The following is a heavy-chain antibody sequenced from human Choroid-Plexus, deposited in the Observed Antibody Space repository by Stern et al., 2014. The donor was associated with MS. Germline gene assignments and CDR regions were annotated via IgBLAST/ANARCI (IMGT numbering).Heavy chain of an antibody. CDR2: INPNTGGP. J-gene: IGHJ6*02. D-gene: IGHD3-3*01. V-gene: IGHV1-2*06. Sequence: QMQLVQSGAEVKKPGASVKVSCKTSGYIFTGYYIHWVRQAPGQGLEWMARINPNTGGPKYAKKLQGRVTMSREKSISKAYGEVSSLTSDDTAVYYCARDQRGITIFGVVTDYYYLGMDVWGQGTTVTVSS. CDR1: GYIFTGYY. CDR3: ARDQRGITIFGVVTDYYYLGMDV.